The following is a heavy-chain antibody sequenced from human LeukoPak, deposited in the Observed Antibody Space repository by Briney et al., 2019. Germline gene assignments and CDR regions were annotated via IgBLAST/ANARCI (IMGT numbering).Heavy chain of an antibody. J-gene: IGHJ4*02. CDR3: ALGYCTNGVCSAGYFVY. CDR2: IYHSGST. D-gene: IGHD2-8*01. V-gene: IGHV4-38-2*01. CDR1: GYSISSGYY. Sequence: PSETLSLTCAVSGYSISSGYYWGWIRQPPGKGLEWIGSIYHSGSTYYNPSLKSRVTISVDTSKNQFSLKLSSVTAADTAVYYCALGYCTNGVCSAGYFVYWGQGTLVTVSS.